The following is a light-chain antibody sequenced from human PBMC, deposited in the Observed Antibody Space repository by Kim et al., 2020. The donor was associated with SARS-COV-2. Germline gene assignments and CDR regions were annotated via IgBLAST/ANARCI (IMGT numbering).Light chain of an antibody. Sequence: ALGQTVTITCQGDSLRIYYATWYQQKPGQAPIVVIYGKNNRPSGIPDRFSGSSSGNTASLTITGTQAGDEADYYCNSRDSNDNVVFGGGTQLTVL. CDR2: GKN. V-gene: IGLV3-19*01. CDR3: NSRDSNDNVV. CDR1: SLRIYY. J-gene: IGLJ2*01.